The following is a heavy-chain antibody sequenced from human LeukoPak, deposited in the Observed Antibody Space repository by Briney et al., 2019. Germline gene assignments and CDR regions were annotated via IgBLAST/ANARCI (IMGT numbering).Heavy chain of an antibody. Sequence: SVKVSCKASGGTFSSYAISWVRQAPGQGLEWMGGIIPIFGTANYAQKFQGRVTITTDESTSTAYMELSSLRSEDTAVYYCARVVVVAAKTYGTYYYYYMDVWGKGTTVTVSS. CDR2: IIPIFGTA. CDR1: GGTFSSYA. CDR3: ARVVVVAAKTYGTYYYYYMDV. D-gene: IGHD2-15*01. J-gene: IGHJ6*03. V-gene: IGHV1-69*05.